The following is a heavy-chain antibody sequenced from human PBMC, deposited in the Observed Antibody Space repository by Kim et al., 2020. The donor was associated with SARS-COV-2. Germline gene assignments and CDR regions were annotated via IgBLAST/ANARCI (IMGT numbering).Heavy chain of an antibody. V-gene: IGHV4-39*01. CDR1: GGSISSNDYY. D-gene: IGHD6-13*01. CDR2: IYSSGST. CDR3: ARQSAGVFWFDP. J-gene: IGHJ5*02. Sequence: SETLSLTCTVSGGSISSNDYYWGWICQPPGKGLEWIGNIYSSGSTYYNPSLKSRVTISVDTSKNQFSLKVSSVTAADTAVYYCARQSAGVFWFDPWGQGTLVTVSS.